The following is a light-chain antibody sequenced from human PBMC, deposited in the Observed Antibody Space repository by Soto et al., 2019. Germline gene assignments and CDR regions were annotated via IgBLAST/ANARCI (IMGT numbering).Light chain of an antibody. CDR3: QHYNSYSEA. CDR1: QTISSW. Sequence: DIQMTQSPSPLSGSXXDRVTITCRASQTISSWLAWYQLKPGKPPKXXIYAGSSLQSGVPSRFSGSGSGTDFTLTISSLQPDDFATYYCQHYNSYSEAFGQGTKVDIK. V-gene: IGKV1-5*01. CDR2: AGS. J-gene: IGKJ1*01.